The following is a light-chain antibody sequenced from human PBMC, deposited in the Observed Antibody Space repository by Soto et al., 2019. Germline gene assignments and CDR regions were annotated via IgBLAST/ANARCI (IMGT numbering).Light chain of an antibody. CDR3: QQYGDWPPDT. CDR2: ATS. Sequence: IGLKQSPGTLSMSPGERAPLSCRTSQSVSSSHLAWYQQKPGQAPSLLIYATSSRAPDIADRFSGSGSGTEFTLTIRGLQSEDFAVYYCQQYGDWPPDTFGQGTKVDIK. V-gene: IGKV3-20*01. J-gene: IGKJ2*01. CDR1: QSVSSSH.